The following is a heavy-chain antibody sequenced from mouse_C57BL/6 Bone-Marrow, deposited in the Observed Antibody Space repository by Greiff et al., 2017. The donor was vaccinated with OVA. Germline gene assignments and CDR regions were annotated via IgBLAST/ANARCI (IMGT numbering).Heavy chain of an antibody. D-gene: IGHD3-1*01. J-gene: IGHJ3*01. CDR2: INPNNGGT. CDR1: GYTFTDYY. V-gene: IGHV1-26*01. Sequence: EVKLQQSGPELVKPGASVKISCKASGYTFTDYYMNWVKQSHGKSLEWIGDINPNNGGTSYNQKFKGKATLTVDKSSSTAYMELRSLTSEDSAVYYCASPRAPAWFAYWGQGTLVTVSA. CDR3: ASPRAPAWFAY.